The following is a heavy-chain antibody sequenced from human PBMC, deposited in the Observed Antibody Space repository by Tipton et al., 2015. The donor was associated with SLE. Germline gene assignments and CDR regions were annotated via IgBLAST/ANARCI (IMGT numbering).Heavy chain of an antibody. J-gene: IGHJ6*02. CDR2: INQGGTS. Sequence: TLSLTCEVSGGSFSTFYWTWIRQSPGKGLEWFGEINQGGTSNYNPSLQSRVTISLDTSKNQFSLKLSSVTAADTAVYYCARVYAAGVYYYGMVVWGQGTSVTVSS. CDR3: ARVYAAGVYYYGMVV. D-gene: IGHD6-13*01. V-gene: IGHV4-34*01. CDR1: GGSFSTFY.